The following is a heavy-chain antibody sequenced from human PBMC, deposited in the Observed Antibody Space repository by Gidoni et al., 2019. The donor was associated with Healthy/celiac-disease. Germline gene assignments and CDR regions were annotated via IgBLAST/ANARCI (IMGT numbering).Heavy chain of an antibody. V-gene: IGHV4-59*01. CDR2: IYYSGST. D-gene: IGHD4-17*01. CDR3: ARAGDDYGDYGWFDP. CDR1: GGSISSYY. Sequence: QVQLQESGPGLVKPSETLSLTCTVSGGSISSYYWSWIRQPPGQVLEWIGYIYYSGSTNYNPSLKSRVTISVETSKNQFSLKLSSVTAADTAVYYCARAGDDYGDYGWFDPWGQGTLVTVSS. J-gene: IGHJ5*02.